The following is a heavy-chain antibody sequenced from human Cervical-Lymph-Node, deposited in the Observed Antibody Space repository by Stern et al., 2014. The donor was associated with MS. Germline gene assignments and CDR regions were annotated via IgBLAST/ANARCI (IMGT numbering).Heavy chain of an antibody. D-gene: IGHD3-22*01. CDR3: TRLDSTGYRY. Sequence: EVQLVESGAEVKKPGESLKISCEASGYSFTSNWIGWVRQMSGKGLEWMGIIFPGDSDTKYSPSFQDQVTISVDQSINPAYLQWGSLKASDTAIYFCTRLDSTGYRYWGQGTLVTVAP. CDR2: IFPGDSDT. J-gene: IGHJ4*02. V-gene: IGHV5-51*01. CDR1: GYSFTSNW.